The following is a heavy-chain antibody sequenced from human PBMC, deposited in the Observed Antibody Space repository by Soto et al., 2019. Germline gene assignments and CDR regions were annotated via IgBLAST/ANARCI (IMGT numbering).Heavy chain of an antibody. Sequence: SETLSLTCXVSGGXXXSXXXXXXXRQPPGKGLEWIGEIYHSGSTNYNPSLKSRVTISVDKSKNQFSLKLSSVTAADTAVYYCARVGRQWLVGDDYWGQGTLVTVSS. V-gene: IGHV4-4*02. CDR3: ARVGRQWLVGDDY. CDR2: IYHSGST. J-gene: IGHJ4*02. D-gene: IGHD6-19*01. CDR1: GGXXXSXXX.